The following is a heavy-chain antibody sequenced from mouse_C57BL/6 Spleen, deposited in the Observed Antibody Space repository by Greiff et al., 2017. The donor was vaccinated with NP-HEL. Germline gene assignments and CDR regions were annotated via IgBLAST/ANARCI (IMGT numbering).Heavy chain of an antibody. D-gene: IGHD1-1*01. CDR1: GFNIKDYY. V-gene: IGHV14-2*01. CDR2: IDPEDGET. J-gene: IGHJ1*03. Sequence: EVKLMESGAELVKPGASVKLSCTASGFNIKDYYMHWVKQRTEQGLEWIGRIDPEDGETKYAPKFKGKATITADTSSNTAYLQLSSLTAEDTAVYYCTRAVVPHWYCDVWRTGTTVTVPS. CDR3: TRAVVPHWYCDV.